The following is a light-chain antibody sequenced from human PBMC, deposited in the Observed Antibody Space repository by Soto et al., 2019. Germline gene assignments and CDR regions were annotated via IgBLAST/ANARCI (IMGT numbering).Light chain of an antibody. V-gene: IGLV2-14*02. Sequence: QSALTQPASVSGSPGQSITISCTRSSTDFENYNLVSWYQQHPGKAPKLMIYEVSNRPSGVSNRFSGSKSGNTASLTISGLQAEDEADYYCSSYTRSSTLVFGGGTQLTVL. J-gene: IGLJ2*01. CDR2: EVS. CDR3: SSYTRSSTLV. CDR1: STDFENYNL.